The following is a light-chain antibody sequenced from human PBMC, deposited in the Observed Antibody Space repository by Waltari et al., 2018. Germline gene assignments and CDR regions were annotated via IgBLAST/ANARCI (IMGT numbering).Light chain of an antibody. CDR3: QQRLSWPLT. CDR1: HSVRES. Sequence: DIVLTQSRATLSLSPGERPTLSCRASHSVRESLDCYQQRTGQAPRLLIYDASNRATGVPARFSGTGYDTDFTLTNNHPEPKDIAVYDCQQRLSWPLTFGGGSKVKIK. CDR2: DAS. J-gene: IGKJ4*02. V-gene: IGKV3-11*01.